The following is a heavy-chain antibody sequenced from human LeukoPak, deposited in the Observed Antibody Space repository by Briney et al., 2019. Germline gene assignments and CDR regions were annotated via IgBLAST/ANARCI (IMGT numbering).Heavy chain of an antibody. Sequence: GGSLRLSCAASGFTVSSYYMNWVRQAPGKELEWVSVIYTGGGRYYADSVRGRFTISRDTSKNMVFLQMNSLRVEDTAVYYGARGIDYWGRGTLVTVSS. CDR3: ARGIDY. CDR1: GFTVSSYY. V-gene: IGHV3-53*01. J-gene: IGHJ4*02. CDR2: IYTGGGR.